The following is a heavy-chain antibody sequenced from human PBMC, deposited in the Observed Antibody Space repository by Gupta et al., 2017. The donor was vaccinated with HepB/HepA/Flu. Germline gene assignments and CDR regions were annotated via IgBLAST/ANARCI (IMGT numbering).Heavy chain of an antibody. Sequence: QVQLVESGGGVVQPGRSLRLSCAASGFTFSSYGMHWVRQAPGKGLEWVAVISYDGSNKYYADSVKGRFTISRDNSKNTLYLQMNSLRAEDTAVYYCAKDPRDDTVTLHGDYGMDVWGQGTTVTVSS. CDR1: GFTFSSYG. V-gene: IGHV3-30*18. CDR2: ISYDGSNK. J-gene: IGHJ6*02. CDR3: AKDPRDDTVTLHGDYGMDV. D-gene: IGHD4-17*01.